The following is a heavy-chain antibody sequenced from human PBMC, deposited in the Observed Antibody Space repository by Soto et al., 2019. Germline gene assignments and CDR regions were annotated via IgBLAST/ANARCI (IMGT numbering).Heavy chain of an antibody. CDR2: IKEDGREE. V-gene: IGHV3-7*01. Sequence: QLVESGGGLVQPGGSLRLSCATSGFTFNTYWMTWVRQAPGKGLEWVANIKEDGREENYVDSVKGRFTISRDNGKNSLFLQMNRLRREDSAVYYCVRSFSFDWLLFTLDYWGQGTLVSVSS. CDR3: VRSFSFDWLLFTLDY. D-gene: IGHD3-9*01. CDR1: GFTFNTYW. J-gene: IGHJ4*02.